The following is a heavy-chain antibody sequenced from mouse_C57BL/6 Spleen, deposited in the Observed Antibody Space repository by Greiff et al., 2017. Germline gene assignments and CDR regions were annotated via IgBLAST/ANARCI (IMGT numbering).Heavy chain of an antibody. CDR3: ARYGYDSYFDY. Sequence: VQLQQSGAELVKPGASVKISCKASGYAFSSYWMNWLKQRPGKGLEWIGQIYPGDGDTNYNGKFKGKATLTADKSSSTAYMQLSSLTSEDSAVYFCARYGYDSYFDYWGQGTTLTVSS. CDR2: IYPGDGDT. CDR1: GYAFSSYW. J-gene: IGHJ2*01. V-gene: IGHV1-80*01. D-gene: IGHD2-2*01.